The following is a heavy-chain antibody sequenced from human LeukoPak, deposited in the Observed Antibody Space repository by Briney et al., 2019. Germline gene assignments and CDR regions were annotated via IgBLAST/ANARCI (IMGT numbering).Heavy chain of an antibody. CDR1: GYSISSTYY. J-gene: IGHJ4*02. Sequence: SETLPLTCAVSGYSISSTYYWGWFRQSPGKGLEWIGTIYHTGSTYYSSSLKSRLTISIDSSKNHFSLNLSSVTAADTAVYYCARMSGNDYGDYWGQGTLVTVSS. D-gene: IGHD3-10*01. V-gene: IGHV4-38-2*01. CDR2: IYHTGST. CDR3: ARMSGNDYGDY.